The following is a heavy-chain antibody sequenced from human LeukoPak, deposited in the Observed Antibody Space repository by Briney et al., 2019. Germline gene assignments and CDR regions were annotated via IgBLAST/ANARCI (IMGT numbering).Heavy chain of an antibody. J-gene: IGHJ5*02. D-gene: IGHD6-19*01. CDR3: AKGLGSGWNWFNP. V-gene: IGHV3-30*02. Sequence: GGSLRLSCAASGFTFSSYGMHWVRQAPGKGLEWVAFIRYDGSNKYYADSVKGRFTISRDNSKNTLYLQMNSLRAEDTAVYYCAKGLGSGWNWFNPWGQGTLVTVSS. CDR1: GFTFSSYG. CDR2: IRYDGSNK.